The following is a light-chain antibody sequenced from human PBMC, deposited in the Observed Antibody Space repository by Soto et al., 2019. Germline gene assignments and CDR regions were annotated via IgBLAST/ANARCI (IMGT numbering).Light chain of an antibody. CDR3: RQGYSAPWT. CDR2: DAS. Sequence: DLQLPPSPSSLSASIGDRVTITCRASQPIGTYLNWYQQTPGKAPKFLIYDASTLQSGVPSRFSGSGSGTYFTLTISSLQPEDFATYFCRQGYSAPWTFGQGTKVDIK. V-gene: IGKV1-39*01. J-gene: IGKJ1*01. CDR1: QPIGTY.